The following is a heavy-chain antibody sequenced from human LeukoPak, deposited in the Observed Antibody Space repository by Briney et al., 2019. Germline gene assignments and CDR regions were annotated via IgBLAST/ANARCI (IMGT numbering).Heavy chain of an antibody. J-gene: IGHJ2*01. CDR1: GGSFTKHQ. V-gene: IGHV4-34*01. D-gene: IGHD4-17*01. Sequence: SETLSLTCAVYGGSFTKHQWSWIRQPPGKGLEWIGAINDGGSTNYNPSLKSRVTISVDTSKNQFSLRLSSMTAADTAVYYCARRMTTPLTPTTWYFDLWGRGALVTVSS. CDR2: INDGGST. CDR3: ARRMTTPLTPTTWYFDL.